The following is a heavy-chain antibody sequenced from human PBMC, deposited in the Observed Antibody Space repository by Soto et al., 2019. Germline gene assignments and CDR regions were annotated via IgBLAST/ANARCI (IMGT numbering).Heavy chain of an antibody. V-gene: IGHV4-34*01. J-gene: IGHJ6*02. D-gene: IGHD5-12*01. CDR1: GGSFSGYY. CDR3: ARVYSGYDSMDV. Sequence: PSETLSLTCAVYGGSFSGYYWSWIRQPPGKGLEWIGEINHSGSTNYNPSLKSRVTISVDTSKNQFSLKLSSVTAADTAVYYCARVYSGYDSMDVWGQGTTVTVSS. CDR2: INHSGST.